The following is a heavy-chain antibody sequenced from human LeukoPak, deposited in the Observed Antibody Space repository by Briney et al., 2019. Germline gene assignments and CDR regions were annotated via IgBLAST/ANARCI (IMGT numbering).Heavy chain of an antibody. J-gene: IGHJ4*02. D-gene: IGHD2-15*01. Sequence: GGSLRLSCAASGFTFSSYSMNWVRQAPGKGLEWVSSISSSSSTIYYADSVKGRFTISRDNAKNSLYLQMNSLRAEDTAVYYCARLYCSGGSCYKGAGDYWGQGTLVTVSS. CDR2: ISSSSSTI. CDR1: GFTFSSYS. CDR3: ARLYCSGGSCYKGAGDY. V-gene: IGHV3-48*01.